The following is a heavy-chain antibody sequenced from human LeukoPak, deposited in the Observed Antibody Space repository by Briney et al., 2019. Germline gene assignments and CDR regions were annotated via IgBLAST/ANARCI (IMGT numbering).Heavy chain of an antibody. Sequence: SVKVSCKASGGTFSSYAISWVRQAPGQGLEWMGRIIPILGIANYAQKLQGRVTITADKSTSKAYMELSSLRSEDTAVYYCARSTSILGSYFDYWGQGTLVTVSS. D-gene: IGHD7-27*01. J-gene: IGHJ4*02. CDR1: GGTFSSYA. CDR2: IIPILGIA. V-gene: IGHV1-69*04. CDR3: ARSTSILGSYFDY.